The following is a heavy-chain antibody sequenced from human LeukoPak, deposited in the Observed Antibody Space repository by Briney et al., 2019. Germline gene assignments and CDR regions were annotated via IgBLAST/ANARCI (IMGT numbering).Heavy chain of an antibody. CDR2: ISGSGGST. D-gene: IGHD4-23*01. J-gene: IGHJ4*02. V-gene: IGHV3-23*01. CDR3: AARGTTVVTYFDY. Sequence: GGSLRLSCAASGFTFSSYAMSWVRQAPGKGLEWVSAISGSGGSTYYADSVKGRFTISRDDSKNTLYLQMNSLRAEDTAVYYCAARGTTVVTYFDYWGQGTLVTVSS. CDR1: GFTFSSYA.